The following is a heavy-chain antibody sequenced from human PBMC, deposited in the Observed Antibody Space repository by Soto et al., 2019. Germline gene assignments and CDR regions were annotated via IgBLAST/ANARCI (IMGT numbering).Heavy chain of an antibody. D-gene: IGHD5-12*01. V-gene: IGHV1-69*02. Sequence: SVKVSCKASGYTFTSYFISWVRQAPGQGLEWMGRIIPILGIANYAQKFQGRVTITADKSTSTAYMELSSLRSEDTAVYYCASSVAKYYYYGMDVWGQGTTVTVSS. CDR2: IIPILGIA. CDR1: GYTFTSYF. J-gene: IGHJ6*02. CDR3: ASSVAKYYYYGMDV.